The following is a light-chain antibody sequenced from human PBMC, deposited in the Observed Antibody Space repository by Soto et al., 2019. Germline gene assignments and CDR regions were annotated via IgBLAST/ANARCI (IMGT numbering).Light chain of an antibody. J-gene: IGKJ1*01. Sequence: EIVMTQSPATLSVSPGGRATLSCRASQSISDTLAWYQQKPGQAPRLLIHGASTRAPGFPARSSGSGSGTDFTLTISXLQSEDFAVYYCQQYDNWPWTFGQGTKV. CDR3: QQYDNWPWT. CDR1: QSISDT. V-gene: IGKV3-15*01. CDR2: GAS.